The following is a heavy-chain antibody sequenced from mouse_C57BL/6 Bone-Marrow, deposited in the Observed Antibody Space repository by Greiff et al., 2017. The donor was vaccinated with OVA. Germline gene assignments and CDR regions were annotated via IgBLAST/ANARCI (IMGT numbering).Heavy chain of an antibody. CDR2: IYPGGGDT. CDR1: GYTFTNYW. D-gene: IGHD1-1*01. J-gene: IGHJ1*03. Sequence: QVQLQQSGAELVRPGTSVKMSCKASGYTFTNYWIGWVKQRPGHGLEWIGDIYPGGGDTNYTEKFKGKATLTADKSSSTAYMQFSSLTSEDAAIYYCARGLITTIPYWYFDFWGTGTTVTVSS. V-gene: IGHV1-63*01. CDR3: ARGLITTIPYWYFDF.